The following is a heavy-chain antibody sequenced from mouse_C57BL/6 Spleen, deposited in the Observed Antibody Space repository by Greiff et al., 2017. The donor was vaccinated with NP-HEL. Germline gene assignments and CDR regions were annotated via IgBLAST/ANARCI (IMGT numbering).Heavy chain of an antibody. CDR2: ISYDGSN. CDR3: ARGYYGNSWFAY. D-gene: IGHD2-1*01. CDR1: GYSITSGYY. J-gene: IGHJ3*01. V-gene: IGHV3-6*01. Sequence: DVKLQESGPGLVKPSQSLSLTCSVTGYSITSGYYWNWIRQFPGNKLEWMGYISYDGSNNYNPSLKNRISITRDTSKNQFFLKLNSVTTEDTATYYCARGYYGNSWFAYWGQGTLVTVSA.